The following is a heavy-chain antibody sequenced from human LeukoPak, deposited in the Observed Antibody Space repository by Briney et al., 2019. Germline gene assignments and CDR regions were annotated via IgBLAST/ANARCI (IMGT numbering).Heavy chain of an antibody. CDR2: ISSSSSYI. D-gene: IGHD2-21*02. Sequence: GGSLRLSCAASGFTFSSYSMNWVRQAPGKGLEWVSSISSSSSYIYYADSVKGRFTISRDNAKNSLYLQMNSLRAEDTAVYYCARFRVTPEGYYYYGMDVWGQGTTVTVSS. CDR3: ARFRVTPEGYYYYGMDV. V-gene: IGHV3-21*01. CDR1: GFTFSSYS. J-gene: IGHJ6*02.